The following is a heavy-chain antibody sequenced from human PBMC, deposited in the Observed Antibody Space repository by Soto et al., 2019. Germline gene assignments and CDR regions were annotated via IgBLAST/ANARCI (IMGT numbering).Heavy chain of an antibody. CDR3: SPALNF. J-gene: IGHJ4*02. D-gene: IGHD2-2*01. V-gene: IGHV3-7*01. CDR2: INQDGSEK. Sequence: VQLVESGEGLVQPGGSLRLSCAASGFTFSSSWMDWVRQAPGKGLEWVANINQDGSEKHYIDSVKGRFTISRDNAKNSLYLQMNSLTAEDSALYYCSPALNFWGQGTLVTVSS. CDR1: GFTFSSSW.